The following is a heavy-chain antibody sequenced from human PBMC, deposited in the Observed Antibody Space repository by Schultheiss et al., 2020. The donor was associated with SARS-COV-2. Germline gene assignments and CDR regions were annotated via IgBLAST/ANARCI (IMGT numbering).Heavy chain of an antibody. CDR3: ARDLQQWLVLSYYYGMDV. J-gene: IGHJ6*02. V-gene: IGHV3-74*01. Sequence: GGSLRLSCAASGFTFSDYWMHWVRQAPGEGLMWVSRINGDGSTINYADSVKGRFTISRDNAKNTLFLQMNSLRAEDTAVYYCARDLQQWLVLSYYYGMDVWGQGTTVTVSS. CDR2: INGDGSTI. D-gene: IGHD6-19*01. CDR1: GFTFSDYW.